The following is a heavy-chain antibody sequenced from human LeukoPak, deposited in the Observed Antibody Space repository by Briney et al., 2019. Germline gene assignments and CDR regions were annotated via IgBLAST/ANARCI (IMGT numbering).Heavy chain of an antibody. Sequence: ASVKVSCKASGYTFTSYAISWVRQAPGQGLEWMGGIIPIFGTANYAQKFQGRVTITADESTSTAYMELSSLRSEDTAVYYCARAYCSSTSCYNYFDYWGQGTLVTVSS. CDR3: ARAYCSSTSCYNYFDY. CDR2: IIPIFGTA. CDR1: GYTFTSYA. V-gene: IGHV1-69*13. J-gene: IGHJ4*02. D-gene: IGHD2-2*02.